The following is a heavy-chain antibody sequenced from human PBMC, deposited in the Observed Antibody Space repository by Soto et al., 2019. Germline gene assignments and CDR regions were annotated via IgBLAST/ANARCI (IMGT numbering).Heavy chain of an antibody. Sequence: GGSVKISCRASGYTCTRYTMNWGRQAPGQRLEWMGWINPDNGNTKSSQKFQDRVIITRDTSASTAYMDLSSLRSEDTAVYYCARGIAKGQLDPWGQGTLVTSPQ. D-gene: IGHD2-15*01. J-gene: IGHJ5*02. CDR3: ARGIAKGQLDP. CDR1: GYTCTRYT. V-gene: IGHV1-3*01. CDR2: INPDNGNT.